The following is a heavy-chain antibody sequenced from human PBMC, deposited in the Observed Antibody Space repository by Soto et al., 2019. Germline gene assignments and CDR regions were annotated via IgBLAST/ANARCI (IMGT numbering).Heavy chain of an antibody. CDR3: ARDNWNSY. V-gene: IGHV3-74*01. CDR1: GVTFSSYW. CDR2: IHNDGSTT. Sequence: GGSLRLSCASSGVTFSSYWMHWVRQAPGKGLMWVSRIHNDGSTTRYADSVKGRFTISRDNAKNTLYLQMSSLRVEDTAVYYCARDNWNSYWGQGTLVTVSS. J-gene: IGHJ4*01. D-gene: IGHD1-7*01.